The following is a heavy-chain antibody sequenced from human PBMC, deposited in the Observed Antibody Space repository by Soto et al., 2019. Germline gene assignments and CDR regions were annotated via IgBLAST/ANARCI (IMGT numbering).Heavy chain of an antibody. CDR3: ARAPFYFYYYMDV. CDR2: IVVGSGNT. Sequence: SVKVSCKASGFTFTSSAMQWVRQVRGQRLEWIGWIVVGSGNTNYAQKFQERVTITRDMSTSTAYMELNSLRAEDTAVYYCARAPFYFYYYMDVWGKGTTVTVSS. D-gene: IGHD3-10*01. V-gene: IGHV1-58*02. J-gene: IGHJ6*03. CDR1: GFTFTSSA.